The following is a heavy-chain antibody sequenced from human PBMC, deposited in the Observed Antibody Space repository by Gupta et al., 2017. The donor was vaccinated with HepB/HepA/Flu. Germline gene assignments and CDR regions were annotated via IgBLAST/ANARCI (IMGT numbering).Heavy chain of an antibody. CDR1: GGTFTSDS. CDR2: MIPIFGTT. J-gene: IGHJ6*03. CDR3: ATGKEKFYYSYYMDV. Sequence: QVQLVQSGTEVKTPGSSVRVSCKFSGGTFTSDSISWVRQAPGQGLEWMAGMIPIFGTTDYAQNVQGRILVTADEPTSTVYMGLSSLESENTAVYYCATGKEKFYYSYYMDVWGRGTTVSISS. V-gene: IGHV1-69*01. D-gene: IGHD1-1*01.